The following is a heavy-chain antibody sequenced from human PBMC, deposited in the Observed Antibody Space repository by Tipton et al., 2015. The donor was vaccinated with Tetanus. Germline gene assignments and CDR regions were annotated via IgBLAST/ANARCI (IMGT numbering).Heavy chain of an antibody. CDR3: ARGPRTRIYDSSGYSFRYFYGMDV. Sequence: TLSLTCAVYGGSSTDYSWSWIRQPPGQGLEWIGEVNQAGNTDYIPSLKGRVTMSLDTSKSQLSLNLSSVTAADTAVYYCARGPRTRIYDSSGYSFRYFYGMDVWGLGATVTVSS. CDR2: VNQAGNT. D-gene: IGHD3-22*01. CDR1: GGSSTDYS. V-gene: IGHV4-34*01. J-gene: IGHJ6*02.